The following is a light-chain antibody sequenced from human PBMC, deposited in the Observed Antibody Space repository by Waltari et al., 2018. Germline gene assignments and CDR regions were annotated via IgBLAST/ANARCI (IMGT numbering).Light chain of an antibody. CDR2: YTS. Sequence: DIQMTQSPSSLSASVGDTVTITCRAGQTIGNYLNWYQQKPGKAPNLLIYYTSSLQTGVHSRFSGSGSGTDFPLTISGLQPEDFATYYCQPSSTTPRTFGQGTKLDVK. V-gene: IGKV1-39*01. J-gene: IGKJ2*01. CDR3: QPSSTTPRT. CDR1: QTIGNY.